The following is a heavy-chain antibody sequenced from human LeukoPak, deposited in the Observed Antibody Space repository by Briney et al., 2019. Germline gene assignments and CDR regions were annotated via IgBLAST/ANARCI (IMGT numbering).Heavy chain of an antibody. D-gene: IGHD2-2*01. V-gene: IGHV3-21*01. CDR2: ISSSSSYI. CDR1: GFTFSSYS. Sequence: GGSLRLSCAASGFTFSSYSMNWVRQAPGKGLEWVSSISSSSSYIYYADSVKGRFTISRDNAKNSLYLQMNSLRAEDTAVYYCASSRSTDAFDIWGQGAMVTVSS. J-gene: IGHJ3*02. CDR3: ASSRSTDAFDI.